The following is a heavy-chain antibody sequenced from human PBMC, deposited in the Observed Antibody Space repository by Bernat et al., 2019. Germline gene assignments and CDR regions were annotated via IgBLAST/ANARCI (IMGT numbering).Heavy chain of an antibody. CDR3: ARTTVVTPNWYFDL. J-gene: IGHJ2*01. V-gene: IGHV4-39*01. CDR1: GGSISSSSYY. Sequence: QLQLQESGPGLVKPSETLSLTCTVSGGSISSSSYYWGWIRQPPGKGLEWIGSIYYSGSTYYNPSLKSRFTIAVDTSKNQFSLKLSSVTAADTAVYYCARTTVVTPNWYFDLWGRGTLVTVSS. D-gene: IGHD4-23*01. CDR2: IYYSGST.